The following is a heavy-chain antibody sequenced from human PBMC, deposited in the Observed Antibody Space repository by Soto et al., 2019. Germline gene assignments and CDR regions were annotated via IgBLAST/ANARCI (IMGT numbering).Heavy chain of an antibody. J-gene: IGHJ3*02. CDR1: GFTFSGSA. Sequence: GESLKISCAASGFTFSGSAMHWVRQASGKGLEWVGRIRSKANSYATAYAASVKGRFTISRDDSKNTAYLQMNSLKTEDTAVYYCTRPDKYSSSSDDAFDIWGQGTMVTVSS. CDR2: IRSKANSYAT. CDR3: TRPDKYSSSSDDAFDI. D-gene: IGHD6-6*01. V-gene: IGHV3-73*01.